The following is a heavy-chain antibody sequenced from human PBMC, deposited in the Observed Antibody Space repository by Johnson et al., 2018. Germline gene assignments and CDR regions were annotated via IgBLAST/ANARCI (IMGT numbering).Heavy chain of an antibody. Sequence: QVQLVESGAAVKKPGSSVKVSCKASGGTFSSYAISWVRQAPGQGLEWMGGIIPIFGTANSAQKLQGRVTLTAHESTSKSYMELRSLRPEDTAVYYCARDGGGLPHGGAFDIWGQGTMVTVSS. CDR3: ARDGGGLPHGGAFDI. D-gene: IGHD2-15*01. CDR2: IIPIFGTA. J-gene: IGHJ3*02. CDR1: GGTFSSYA. V-gene: IGHV1-69*12.